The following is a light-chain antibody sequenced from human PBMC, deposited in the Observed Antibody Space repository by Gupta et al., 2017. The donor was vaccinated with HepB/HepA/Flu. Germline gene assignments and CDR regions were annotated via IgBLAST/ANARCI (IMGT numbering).Light chain of an antibody. Sequence: QSALTQPASVSGSPGQSITISCTGTSSDVGGYNYVSWYQQHTGKAPKLMIYDGSNRPSGVSNRFSGSKSGNTASLTISGLQAEDEADYYCSSYTSSSTLVFGGGTKLTVL. J-gene: IGLJ2*01. CDR3: SSYTSSSTLV. CDR1: SSDVGGYNY. V-gene: IGLV2-14*03. CDR2: DGS.